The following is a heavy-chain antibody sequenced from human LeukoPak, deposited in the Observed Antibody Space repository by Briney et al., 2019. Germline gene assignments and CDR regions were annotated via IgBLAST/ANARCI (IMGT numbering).Heavy chain of an antibody. V-gene: IGHV1-8*01. CDR3: ARGPYDILTGYHYYYGMDV. CDR2: MNSNSGNT. J-gene: IGHJ6*02. D-gene: IGHD3-9*01. Sequence: VASVKVSCKASGYTFTSYDINWVRQATGQGLEWMGWMNSNSGNTGYAQKFQGRVTMTRNTSISTAYMELSSLRSEDTAVYYCARGPYDILTGYHYYYGMDVWGQGTTVTVSS. CDR1: GYTFTSYD.